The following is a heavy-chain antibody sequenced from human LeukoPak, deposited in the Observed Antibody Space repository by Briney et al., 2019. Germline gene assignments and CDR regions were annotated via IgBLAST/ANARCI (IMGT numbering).Heavy chain of an antibody. J-gene: IGHJ6*03. Sequence: ASVKVSCKASGYTFTSYDINWVRQATGQGLEWMGWMNPNSGNTGYAQKFQGRVTMTRNTSISTAYMELSSLRSEDTAVYYCARGQVKRFTMVRGVIDLYYYYYMDVWGKGTTVTISS. D-gene: IGHD3-10*01. CDR2: MNPNSGNT. CDR1: GYTFTSYD. CDR3: ARGQVKRFTMVRGVIDLYYYYYMDV. V-gene: IGHV1-8*01.